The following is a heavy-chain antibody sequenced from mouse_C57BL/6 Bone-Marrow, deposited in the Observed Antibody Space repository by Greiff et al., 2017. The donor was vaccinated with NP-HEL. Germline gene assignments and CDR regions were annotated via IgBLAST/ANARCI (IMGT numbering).Heavy chain of an antibody. J-gene: IGHJ1*03. V-gene: IGHV1-52*01. CDR3: ARKRAFYYDWYFDV. CDR1: GYTFTSYW. CDR2: IDPSDSET. Sequence: QVHVKQPGAELVRPGSSVKLSCKASGYTFTSYWMHWVKQRPIQGLEWIGNIDPSDSETHYNQKFKDKATLTVDKSSSTAYMQLSSLTSEDSAVYYWARKRAFYYDWYFDVWGTGTTVTVSS. D-gene: IGHD2-4*01.